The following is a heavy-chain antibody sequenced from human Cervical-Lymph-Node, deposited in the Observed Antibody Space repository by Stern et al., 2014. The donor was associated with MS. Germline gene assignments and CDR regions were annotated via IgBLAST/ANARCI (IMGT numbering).Heavy chain of an antibody. CDR2: IDWDDDK. V-gene: IGHV2-70*01. D-gene: IGHD4-17*01. CDR1: GFSLSTSGMC. CDR3: ARIRRSRFYGDYEEFDY. J-gene: IGHJ4*02. Sequence: QITLKESGPALVKPTQTLTLTCTFSGFSLSTSGMCVSWIRQPPGKALEWLALIDWDDDKYYSTSLKTRLTISKDTSKNQVVLTMTNMDPVETATYYCARIRRSRFYGDYEEFDYWGQGTLVTVSS.